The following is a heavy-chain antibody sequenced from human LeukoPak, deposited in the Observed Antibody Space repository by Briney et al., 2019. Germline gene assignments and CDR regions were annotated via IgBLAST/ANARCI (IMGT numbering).Heavy chain of an antibody. CDR2: IYYSGST. CDR3: ARVPRGYDFWSGSYFDY. D-gene: IGHD3-3*01. Sequence: SQTLSLTCTVSGGSISSGGYYWSWIRQHPGKGLEWIGYIYYSGSTYYNPSLKSRVSISVDTSKNQFSLKLSSVTAADTAVYYCARVPRGYDFWSGSYFDYWGQGTLVTVSS. V-gene: IGHV4-31*03. CDR1: GGSISSGGYY. J-gene: IGHJ4*02.